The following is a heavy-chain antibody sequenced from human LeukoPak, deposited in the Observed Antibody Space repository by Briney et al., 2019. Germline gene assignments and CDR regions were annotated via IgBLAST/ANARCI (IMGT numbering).Heavy chain of an antibody. CDR3: ARPRGYSYGWDAFDI. J-gene: IGHJ3*02. Sequence: SETLSLTCTVSSGSISSYYWSWIRQPPGKGLEWIGYIYYSGSTNYNPSLKSRVTISVDTSKNQFSLKLSSVTAADTAVYYCARPRGYSYGWDAFDIWGQGTMVTVSS. D-gene: IGHD5-18*01. CDR2: IYYSGST. V-gene: IGHV4-59*08. CDR1: SGSISSYY.